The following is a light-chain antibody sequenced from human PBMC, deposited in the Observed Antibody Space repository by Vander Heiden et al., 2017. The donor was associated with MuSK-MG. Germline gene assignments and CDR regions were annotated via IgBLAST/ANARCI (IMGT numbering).Light chain of an antibody. CDR3: QQYYSTPWT. CDR1: QSVLYSSNNKNY. CDR2: WAS. Sequence: DIVMTQPPDSLAVSLGERATINCKSSQSVLYSSNNKNYLAWYQQKAGQPPKLLIYWASTRESGVPDRFSGSGFGTDFTLTISSLQAEDVAVYYCQQYYSTPWTFGQGTKVEIK. J-gene: IGKJ1*01. V-gene: IGKV4-1*01.